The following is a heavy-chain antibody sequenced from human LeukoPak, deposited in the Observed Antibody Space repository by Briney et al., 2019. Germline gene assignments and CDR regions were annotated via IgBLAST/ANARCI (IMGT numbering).Heavy chain of an antibody. D-gene: IGHD4-17*01. CDR3: ARDYGYYIDY. V-gene: IGHV1-69*04. CDR2: IIPILGIA. Sequence: GASVKVSCKASGYTFTSYYMHWVRQAPGQGVEWMGRIIPILGIANYAQKFQGRVTITADKSTSTAYMELSSLRSEDTAVYYCARDYGYYIDYWGQGTLVTVSS. CDR1: GYTFTSYY. J-gene: IGHJ4*02.